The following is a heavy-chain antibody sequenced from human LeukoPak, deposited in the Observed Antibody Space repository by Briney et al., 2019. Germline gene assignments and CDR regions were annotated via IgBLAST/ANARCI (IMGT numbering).Heavy chain of an antibody. CDR3: ARHEIGRCFDY. V-gene: IGHV4-59*08. CDR1: GGSISGYY. D-gene: IGHD5-24*01. CDR2: IYYSGNT. Sequence: SETLSLTCTVSGGSISGYYWSWIRQSPGKGLEWIGYIYYSGNTHYNPSLKSRVTISVDTSKNQFSLKLSSVTAADTAVYYCARHEIGRCFDYWGQGTLVTVSS. J-gene: IGHJ4*02.